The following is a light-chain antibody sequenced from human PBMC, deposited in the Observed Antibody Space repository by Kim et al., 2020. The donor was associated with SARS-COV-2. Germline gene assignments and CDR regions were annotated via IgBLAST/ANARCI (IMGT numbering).Light chain of an antibody. CDR3: QSYDSSLSAWV. J-gene: IGLJ3*02. CDR2: DNI. V-gene: IGLV1-40*01. CDR1: SSNIGAGYD. Sequence: QPVLTQPPSVSGAPGQRVTISCTGSSSNIGAGYDVHWYRQLPGTAPKLVIYDNINGPSGVPGRFSGSKSGTSASLAISGLQAEDEADYYCQSYDSSLSAWVFGGGTTLTVL.